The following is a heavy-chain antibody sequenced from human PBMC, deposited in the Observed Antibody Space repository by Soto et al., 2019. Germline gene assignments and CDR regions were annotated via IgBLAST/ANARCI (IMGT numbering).Heavy chain of an antibody. J-gene: IGHJ4*02. Sequence: EVLLVESGGGLVQPGGSLTLSCAASRFTIGNYWMNWVRQAPGKGLEWVANIKGDGSEKYYVGYVEGRVTISRDNTKNSLDRQMNSLRVEDTAVYYCAAGFPPDFWGQGTLVTVSS. V-gene: IGHV3-7*01. CDR3: AAGFPPDF. CDR2: IKGDGSEK. D-gene: IGHD3-10*01. CDR1: RFTIGNYW.